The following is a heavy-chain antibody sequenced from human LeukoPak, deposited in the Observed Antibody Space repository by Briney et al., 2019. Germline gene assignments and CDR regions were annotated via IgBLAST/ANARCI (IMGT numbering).Heavy chain of an antibody. J-gene: IGHJ1*01. Sequence: GGSLRLSCAASGFTFSSYSMNWVRQAPGKGLEWVSYISSSSSTIYYADSVKGRFTVSRDNAKNSLYLQMNSLRAEDTAVYYCARDLIPNSYGFPYFQHWGQGTLVTVSS. CDR3: ARDLIPNSYGFPYFQH. V-gene: IGHV3-48*01. CDR1: GFTFSSYS. CDR2: ISSSSSTI. D-gene: IGHD5-18*01.